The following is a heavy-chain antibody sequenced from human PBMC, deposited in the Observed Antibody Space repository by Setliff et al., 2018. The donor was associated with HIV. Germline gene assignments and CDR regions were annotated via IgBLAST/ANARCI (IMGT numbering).Heavy chain of an antibody. CDR2: INWNDGST. J-gene: IGHJ6*03. CDR3: ARVAAAVITHYYYYMDV. D-gene: IGHD6-13*01. CDR1: GFTFDDYG. V-gene: IGHV3-20*04. Sequence: GGSLRLSCAASGFTFDDYGMSWVRQAPGKGLEWVSGINWNDGSTGYADSVKGRFTISRDDAKNSLYLQMNSLRAEDTALYYCARVAAAVITHYYYYMDVWGKGTTVTFSS.